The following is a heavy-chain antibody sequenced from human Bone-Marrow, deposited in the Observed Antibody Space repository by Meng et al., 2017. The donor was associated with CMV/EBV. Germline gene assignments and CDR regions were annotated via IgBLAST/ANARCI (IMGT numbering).Heavy chain of an antibody. Sequence: GESLKISCAVSGFTFSSYGMHWVRQAPGKGLEWVAVIWYDGRNKYYADSVKGRFTISRDNSKNTLYLQMNSLRAEDTAVYYCARDGGGKGIAFDIWGQGTMVTVSS. D-gene: IGHD4-23*01. CDR3: ARDGGGKGIAFDI. V-gene: IGHV3-33*01. J-gene: IGHJ3*02. CDR2: IWYDGRNK. CDR1: GFTFSSYG.